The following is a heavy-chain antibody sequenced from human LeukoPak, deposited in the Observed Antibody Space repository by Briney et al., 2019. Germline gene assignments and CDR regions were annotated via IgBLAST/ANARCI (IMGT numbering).Heavy chain of an antibody. Sequence: GGSLRLSCAVSGFTFTNYYMSWVRQAPGKGLEWVANINQVGTETFYVDSVKGRFTISKDNAQNSLYLQMNSLRAEDTAVYYCATVPGYCDSTTCYSRMDVWGQGTTVTVSS. V-gene: IGHV3-7*01. CDR1: GFTFTNYY. CDR3: ATVPGYCDSTTCYSRMDV. D-gene: IGHD2-2*02. J-gene: IGHJ6*02. CDR2: INQVGTET.